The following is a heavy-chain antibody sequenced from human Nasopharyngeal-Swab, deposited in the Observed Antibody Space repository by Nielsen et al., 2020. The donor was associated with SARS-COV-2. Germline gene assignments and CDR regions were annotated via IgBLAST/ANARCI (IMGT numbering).Heavy chain of an antibody. CDR1: GGSISSRNW. CDR3: ARDPRGTMIVVGDAFDI. Sequence: SETLSLTCAVSGGSISSRNWWSLLRQPPGKGLEWIGEIYHSGSTNYNSSLKRQVTISVDKSNNQFSLKLSSVTASDTAVYYCARDPRGTMIVVGDAFDIWGQGTMVTVSS. V-gene: IGHV4-4*02. D-gene: IGHD3-22*01. J-gene: IGHJ3*02. CDR2: IYHSGST.